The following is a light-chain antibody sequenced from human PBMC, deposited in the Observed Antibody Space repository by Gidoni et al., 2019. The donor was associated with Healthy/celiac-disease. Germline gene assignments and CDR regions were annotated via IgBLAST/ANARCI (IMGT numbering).Light chain of an antibody. Sequence: EIVMTQSPATLAVSPGERATLSCRASQSGSSNLAWYQQKPGQAPRLLIYGASTRATGIPARFSGRGSGTEFTLTISSLHSEDFAVYYCQQYKNWPWTFGQGTKVEIK. J-gene: IGKJ1*01. CDR1: QSGSSN. CDR2: GAS. CDR3: QQYKNWPWT. V-gene: IGKV3-15*01.